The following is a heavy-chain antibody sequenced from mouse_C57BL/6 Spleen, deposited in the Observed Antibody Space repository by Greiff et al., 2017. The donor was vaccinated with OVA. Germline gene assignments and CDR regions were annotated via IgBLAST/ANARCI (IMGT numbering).Heavy chain of an antibody. CDR2: IRNKANGYTT. Sequence: EVKLMESGGGLVQPGGSLKLSCAASGFTFTDYYMSWVRQPPGKALEWLGFIRNKANGYTTEYSASVKGRFTISRDNSQSILYLQMNALRAEDSATYYCARYYYGSSSWYFDVWGTGTTVTVSS. D-gene: IGHD1-1*01. CDR1: GFTFTDYY. J-gene: IGHJ1*03. V-gene: IGHV7-3*01. CDR3: ARYYYGSSSWYFDV.